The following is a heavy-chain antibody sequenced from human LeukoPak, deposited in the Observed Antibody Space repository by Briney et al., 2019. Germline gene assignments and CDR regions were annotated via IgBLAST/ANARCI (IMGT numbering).Heavy chain of an antibody. CDR1: GYMFTNYA. CDR2: INAGNGNT. Sequence: ASVTVSCKASGYMFTNYAMHWVRQAPGQRLEWMGWINAGNGNTKYSQKFQGRVTITRDTSATTAYMELSSLRSEDTAVYYCARGLLWFGELSPPGYWGQGTLVIVSS. CDR3: ARGLLWFGELSPPGY. J-gene: IGHJ4*02. V-gene: IGHV1-3*01. D-gene: IGHD3-10*01.